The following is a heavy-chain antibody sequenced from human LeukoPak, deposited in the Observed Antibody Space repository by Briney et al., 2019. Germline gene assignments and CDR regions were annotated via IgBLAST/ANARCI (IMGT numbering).Heavy chain of an antibody. CDR2: IIPIFGTT. CDR1: GGTFSSYA. D-gene: IGHD3-22*01. J-gene: IGHJ4*02. CDR3: ARDDSGGYYSYYFDY. Sequence: SVKVSCKASGGTFSSYAISWVRQAPGQGLEWMGRIIPIFGTTNYAQKFQGRVTITTDESTSTAYMELSSLRSEDTAVYYCARDDSGGYYSYYFDYWGQGTLVTVSS. V-gene: IGHV1-69*05.